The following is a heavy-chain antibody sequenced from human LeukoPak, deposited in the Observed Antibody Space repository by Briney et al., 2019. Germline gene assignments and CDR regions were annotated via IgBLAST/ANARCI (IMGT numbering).Heavy chain of an antibody. CDR2: ISGSGGST. CDR1: GFTFSSYA. D-gene: IGHD1-1*01. V-gene: IGHV3-23*01. J-gene: IGHJ4*02. Sequence: PGGSLGLSCAASGFTFSSYAMSWVRQAPGKGLEWVSAISGSGGSTYYADSVKGRFTISRDNSKNTLYLQMNSLRAEDTAVYYCAKVLNWNDVSGYFDYWGQGTLVTVSS. CDR3: AKVLNWNDVSGYFDY.